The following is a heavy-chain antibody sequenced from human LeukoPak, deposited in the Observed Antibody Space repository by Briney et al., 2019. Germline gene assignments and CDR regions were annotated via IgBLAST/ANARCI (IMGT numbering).Heavy chain of an antibody. CDR3: ARVKAVAGTYFDY. Sequence: GGSLRLSCAASGFTFSSYSMNWVRQAPGKGVEGVSSISSNSSYIYYADSVKGRFTISRDNAKNSLYLQMNSLRAEDTAVYYCARVKAVAGTYFDYWGQGTLVTVSS. CDR1: GFTFSSYS. V-gene: IGHV3-21*01. D-gene: IGHD6-19*01. J-gene: IGHJ4*02. CDR2: ISSNSSYI.